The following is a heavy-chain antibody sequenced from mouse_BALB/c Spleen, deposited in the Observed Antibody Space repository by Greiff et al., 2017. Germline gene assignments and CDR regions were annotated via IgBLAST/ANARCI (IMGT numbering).Heavy chain of an antibody. J-gene: IGHJ2*01. CDR1: GYTFTSYW. CDR3: MDFDY. CDR2: IYPSDSYT. V-gene: IGHV1-69*02. Sequence: QVQLQQPGAELVRPGASVKLSCKASGYTFTSYWINWVKQRPGQGLEWIGNIYPSDSYTNYNQKFKDKATLTVDKSSSTAYMQLSSPTSEDSAVYYCMDFDYWGQGTTLTVSS.